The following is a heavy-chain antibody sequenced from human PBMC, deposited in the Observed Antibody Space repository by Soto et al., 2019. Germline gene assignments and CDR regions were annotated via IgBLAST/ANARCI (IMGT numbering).Heavy chain of an antibody. CDR1: GYTFTSYD. J-gene: IGHJ4*02. CDR3: AREHSSSWRFDY. Sequence: QVQLVQSGAEVKKPGALVKVSCKASGYTFTSYDINWVRQATGQGLEWMGWMNPNSGNTGYAQKFQGRVTMTRNISISPAYMELSSLRSEDTAVYYCAREHSSSWRFDYWGQGTLVTVSS. V-gene: IGHV1-8*01. D-gene: IGHD6-13*01. CDR2: MNPNSGNT.